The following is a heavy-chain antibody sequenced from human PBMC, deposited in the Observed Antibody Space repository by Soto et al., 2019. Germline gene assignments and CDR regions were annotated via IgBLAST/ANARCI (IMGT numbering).Heavy chain of an antibody. Sequence: SETMSLTWAVYGGYFSGYYWSXLRKKXGKGVEWIGEINHSGSTNYNPSLKSRVTISVDTSKNQFSLKLSSVTAADTAVYYFSRRGGRYDPQRQAFDILRQGTLVTVSS. D-gene: IGHD5-12*01. CDR1: GGYFSGYY. CDR3: SRRGGRYDPQRQAFDI. J-gene: IGHJ3*02. V-gene: IGHV4-34*01. CDR2: INHSGST.